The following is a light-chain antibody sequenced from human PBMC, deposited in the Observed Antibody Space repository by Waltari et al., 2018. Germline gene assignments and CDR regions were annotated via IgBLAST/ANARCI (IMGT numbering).Light chain of an antibody. CDR2: DVN. J-gene: IGLJ3*02. V-gene: IGLV2-23*02. CDR1: TSDVGKYNL. Sequence: QSALTQTATVSGSPGQSITISCTGTTSDVGKYNLVPWYQQHPGKAPTLIIYDVNKRPSGVSNRFSGSKSGNTASLTISGLQAADEAYYYCCSYAGSAISVFGGGTKVTVL. CDR3: CSYAGSAISV.